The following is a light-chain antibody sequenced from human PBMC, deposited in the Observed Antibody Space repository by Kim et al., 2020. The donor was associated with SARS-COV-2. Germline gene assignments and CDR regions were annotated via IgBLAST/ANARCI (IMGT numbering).Light chain of an antibody. CDR1: NIGDYR. CDR3: QVWHTGGDRVV. Sequence: VSEAPGQTARITCGGDNIGDYRVHWYQQKPGQAPLLVIYYDTDRPSGIPERFSGSNSGTTVTLTISSVEAGDEADYYCQVWHTGGDRVVFGGGTQLTVL. V-gene: IGLV3-21*01. CDR2: YDT. J-gene: IGLJ2*01.